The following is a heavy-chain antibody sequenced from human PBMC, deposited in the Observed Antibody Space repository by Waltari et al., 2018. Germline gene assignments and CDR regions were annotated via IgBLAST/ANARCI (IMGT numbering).Heavy chain of an antibody. V-gene: IGHV3-9*01. CDR2: ISWNRGSV. D-gene: IGHD1-26*01. J-gene: IGHJ4*02. CDR1: GFTFDDYA. Sequence: EVQLVESGGGLVQPGRSLRLSCAASGFTFDDYAMHWVRQDPGKGLGWVSGISWNRGSVGYADSVEGRFTITRDNAKDYLYLQMNSRRAEDTALYYCAKDSGVSGSYWGTVSGFDYWCQGTLVTVSS. CDR3: AKDSGVSGSYWGTVSGFDY.